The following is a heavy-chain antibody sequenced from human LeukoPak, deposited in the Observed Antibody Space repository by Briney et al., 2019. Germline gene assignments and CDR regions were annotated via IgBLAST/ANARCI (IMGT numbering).Heavy chain of an antibody. CDR2: IIPIFGTA. CDR3: ARDYYDSSGNRNGYYGMDV. J-gene: IGHJ6*02. CDR1: GGTFSSYA. D-gene: IGHD3-22*01. V-gene: IGHV1-69*01. Sequence: GSSVKVSCKASGGTFSSYAISWVRQAPGQGLEWMGGIIPIFGTANYAQKFQGRVTITADESTSTAYMELSRLRSEDTAVYYCARDYYDSSGNRNGYYGMDVWGQGTTVTVSS.